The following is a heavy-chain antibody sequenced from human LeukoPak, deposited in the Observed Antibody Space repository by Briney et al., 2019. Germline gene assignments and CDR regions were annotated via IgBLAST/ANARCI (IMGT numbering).Heavy chain of an antibody. J-gene: IGHJ4*02. CDR2: INPNTGGT. V-gene: IGHV1-2*02. CDR1: GYTFTGYY. Sequence: ASVKVSCKASGYTFTGYYMHWVRQAPGRGLEWMGWINPNTGGTNYAQKFQGRVTMTRDTSISTAYMELSSLRSDDTAMYYCARDVLLAVPALDYWGQGTLDSVSS. CDR3: ARDVLLAVPALDY. D-gene: IGHD6-19*01.